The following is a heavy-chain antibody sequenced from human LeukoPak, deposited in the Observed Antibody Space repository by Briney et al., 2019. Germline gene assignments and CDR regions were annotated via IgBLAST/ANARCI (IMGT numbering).Heavy chain of an antibody. Sequence: GGSLRLSCAASGFTFSSYAMGWARQAPGKGLEWVSTISGSGGTTYYADSVKGRFTISRDNSKNTLYLQMNSLRAEDTAVYYCAKGYSTRGYFDSWGLGTLVTVSS. D-gene: IGHD2-15*01. V-gene: IGHV3-23*01. CDR2: ISGSGGTT. J-gene: IGHJ4*02. CDR3: AKGYSTRGYFDS. CDR1: GFTFSSYA.